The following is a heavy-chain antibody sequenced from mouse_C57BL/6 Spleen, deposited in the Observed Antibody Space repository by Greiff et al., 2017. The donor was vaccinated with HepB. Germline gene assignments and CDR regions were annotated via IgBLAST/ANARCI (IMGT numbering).Heavy chain of an antibody. J-gene: IGHJ2*01. CDR1: GYTFTSYW. D-gene: IGHD2-4*01. CDR2: IDPSDSYT. Sequence: VQLQQPGAELVKPGASVKLSCKASGYTFTSYWMQWVKQRPGQGLEWIGEIDPSDSYTNYNQKFKGKATLTVDTSSSTAYMQLSSLTSEDSAVYYGARGDYDGDYWGQGTTLTVSS. CDR3: ARGDYDGDY. V-gene: IGHV1-50*01.